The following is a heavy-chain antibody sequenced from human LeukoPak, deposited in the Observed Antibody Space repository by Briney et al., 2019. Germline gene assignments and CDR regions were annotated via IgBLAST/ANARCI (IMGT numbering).Heavy chain of an antibody. CDR2: INPNSGGT. CDR1: VYTFTGYY. V-gene: IGHV1-2*02. Sequence: ASVTVSFKAFVYTFTGYYIHWVRQAPGQGLAWMGWINPNSGGTNYPQKFHGRVTMTRDTSISTAYMELSRLRSDDTAVYYCARVPANTATTSFDHWGQGTLVTVSS. J-gene: IGHJ4*02. CDR3: ARVPANTATTSFDH. D-gene: IGHD4-17*01.